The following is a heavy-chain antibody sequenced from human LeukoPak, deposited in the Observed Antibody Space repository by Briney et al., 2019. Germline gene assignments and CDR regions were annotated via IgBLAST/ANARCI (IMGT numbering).Heavy chain of an antibody. J-gene: IGHJ5*02. CDR1: GFTFSSYA. D-gene: IGHD2-15*01. Sequence: QPGRSLRLSCAASGFTFSSYAMHWVRQAPGKGLEWVAVISFDGSNKYYADSVKGRFTISRDNSKNTLYLQMNSLRAEDTAVYYCARDWHRYCSGGSCYSNWFGPWGQGTLVTVSS. CDR2: ISFDGSNK. V-gene: IGHV3-30*01. CDR3: ARDWHRYCSGGSCYSNWFGP.